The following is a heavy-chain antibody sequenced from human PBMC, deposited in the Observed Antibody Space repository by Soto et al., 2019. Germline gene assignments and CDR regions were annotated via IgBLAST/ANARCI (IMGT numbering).Heavy chain of an antibody. CDR2: ISSSGNTI. CDR1: GFTLSSYE. V-gene: IGHV3-48*03. D-gene: IGHD6-6*01. J-gene: IGHJ5*02. Sequence: GGSLRLSCAASGFTLSSYEMNWVRQAPGKGLEWVSKISSSGNTIYYADSVKGRFTISRDNAKNSLYLQMNSLRVEDTAVYYCERVHLYSSSYHWGQGTLVTVSS. CDR3: ERVHLYSSSYH.